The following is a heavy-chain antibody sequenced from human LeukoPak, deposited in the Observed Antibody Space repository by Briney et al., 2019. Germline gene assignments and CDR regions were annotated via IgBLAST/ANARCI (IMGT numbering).Heavy chain of an antibody. CDR1: GFTFSDYN. V-gene: IGHV3-11*04. CDR2: ISRSGSTK. CDR3: VRDNGYCSGISCYFYYMDV. Sequence: GGSLRLSCAASGFTFSDYNMRWIRQAPGKGLEWVSSISRSGSTKYYADSVKGRFTISRDDSKNTLYLQMNSLRAEDTAVYYCVRDNGYCSGISCYFYYMDVWGKGTTVTVSS. J-gene: IGHJ6*03. D-gene: IGHD2-2*01.